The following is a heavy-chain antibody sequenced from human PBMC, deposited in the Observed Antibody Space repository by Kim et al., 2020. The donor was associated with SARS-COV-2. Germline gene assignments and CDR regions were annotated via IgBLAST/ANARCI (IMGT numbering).Heavy chain of an antibody. J-gene: IGHJ5*02. Sequence: GGSLRLSCAASGFTFSNYAMHWVRQAPGKGLEWVAAITDSGGNTYYADSVKGRITISRDNSKNTLYLQMNSLRAEDTAVYYCAKSPHRSLGWFDAWGQGTLVTVSS. V-gene: IGHV3-23*01. CDR3: AKSPHRSLGWFDA. D-gene: IGHD3-16*01. CDR2: ITDSGGNT. CDR1: GFTFSNYA.